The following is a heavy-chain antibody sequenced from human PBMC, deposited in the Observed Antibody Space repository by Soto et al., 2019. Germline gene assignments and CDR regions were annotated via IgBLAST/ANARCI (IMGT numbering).Heavy chain of an antibody. Sequence: QVHLVQSGAEVKKPGASVKVSCKGSGYAFTTYGITWVRQVPGQGLEGMGWISAHNGNTNYAQKLQGRVTVTRDTSTSTAYMELMSLRSDDTAVYYCARGWDGDYWGQGARVTVSS. CDR3: ARGWDGDY. D-gene: IGHD1-26*01. CDR1: GYAFTTYG. J-gene: IGHJ4*02. CDR2: ISAHNGNT. V-gene: IGHV1-18*01.